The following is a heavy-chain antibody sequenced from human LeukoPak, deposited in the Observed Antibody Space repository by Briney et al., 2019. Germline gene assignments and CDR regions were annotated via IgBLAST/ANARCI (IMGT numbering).Heavy chain of an antibody. CDR2: ISHDGSKT. Sequence: GGSLRLSCAASGFTFSNYVVHWVRQAPGKGLEWVAVISHDGSKTYYAESVRGRFTISRDNSENTLYLQMNSLGAADSALYYCARHYGGIRPNSYYFYTDVWGTGTTVTVSS. CDR3: ARHYGGIRPNSYYFYTDV. D-gene: IGHD4-23*01. V-gene: IGHV3-30-3*01. J-gene: IGHJ6*03. CDR1: GFTFSNYV.